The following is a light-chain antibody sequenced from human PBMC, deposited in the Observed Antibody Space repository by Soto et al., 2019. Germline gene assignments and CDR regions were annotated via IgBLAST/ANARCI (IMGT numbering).Light chain of an antibody. CDR3: SSYTSGNTVI. Sequence: QPVLTQPASVSGSPGQSITISCTGTSSDIGGYNYVSWYQQHPRKAPKLMIYDVRSRPSGVSDRFSASKSGNTASLTITGLQAEDEADYYCSSYTSGNTVIFGGGTKLTVL. J-gene: IGLJ2*01. CDR2: DVR. CDR1: SSDIGGYNY. V-gene: IGLV2-14*01.